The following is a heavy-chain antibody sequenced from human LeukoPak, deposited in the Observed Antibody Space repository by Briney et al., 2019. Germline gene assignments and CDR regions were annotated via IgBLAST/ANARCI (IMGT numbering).Heavy chain of an antibody. CDR1: GYTFTNHY. V-gene: IGHV1-46*01. J-gene: IGHJ4*02. Sequence: ASVKVSCKASGYTFTNHYMHWVRQAPGQGLEWMGMIDPNGGRIIYAQKFQGRVSMTRDTSTSTVYMGLTSLRSEDTAVYSCATDPNGGVEGRFDYWGQGTLVTVSS. CDR3: ATDPNGGVEGRFDY. D-gene: IGHD7-27*01. CDR2: IDPNGGRI.